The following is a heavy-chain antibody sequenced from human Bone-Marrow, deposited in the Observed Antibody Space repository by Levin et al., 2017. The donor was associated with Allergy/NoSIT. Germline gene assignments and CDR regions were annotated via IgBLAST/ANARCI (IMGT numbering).Heavy chain of an antibody. Sequence: QTGGSLRLSCVASGFSFNNFGFHWVRQAPGKGLEWVAVIWHDGSLKYHGDSVKGRFTISRDNSENTLYLQMNSLRVEDTATYYCAKNRLPGAVYYYGMDMWGQGTTVTVSS. CDR3: AKNRLPGAVYYYGMDM. J-gene: IGHJ6*02. CDR1: GFSFNNFG. V-gene: IGHV3-33*06. CDR2: IWHDGSLK. D-gene: IGHD2-21*02.